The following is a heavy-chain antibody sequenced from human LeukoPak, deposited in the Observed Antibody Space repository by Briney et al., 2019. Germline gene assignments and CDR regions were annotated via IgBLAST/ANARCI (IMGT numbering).Heavy chain of an antibody. CDR3: ARGASGSGWPY. CDR1: GFTFSSYS. CDR2: ISYDETFK. D-gene: IGHD6-19*01. J-gene: IGHJ4*02. Sequence: GTSLRLSCAASGFTFSSYSMHWVRQAPGKGLKWVAFISYDETFKYYADSVEGRFTISRDISKNTLYLQMNSLIVEDTAVYYCARGASGSGWPYWGQGTLVTVS. V-gene: IGHV3-30-3*01.